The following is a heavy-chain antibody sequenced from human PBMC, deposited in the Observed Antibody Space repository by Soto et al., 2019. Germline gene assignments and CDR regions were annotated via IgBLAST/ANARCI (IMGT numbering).Heavy chain of an antibody. CDR1: GGSISSSSYY. CDR3: ARLAVDGYYYYYGMDV. CDR2: IYYSGST. J-gene: IGHJ6*02. D-gene: IGHD2-15*01. Sequence: QLQLQKSGPGLVKPSETLSLTCTVSGGSISSSSYYWGWIRQPPGKGLEWIGSIYYSGSTYYNPSLKSRVTISVDTSKNQFSLKLSSVTAADTAVYYCARLAVDGYYYYYGMDVWGQGTTVTVSS. V-gene: IGHV4-39*01.